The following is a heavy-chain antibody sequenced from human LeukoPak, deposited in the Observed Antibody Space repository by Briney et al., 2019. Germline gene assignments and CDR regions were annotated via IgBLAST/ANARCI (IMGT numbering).Heavy chain of an antibody. CDR1: GGSISSYY. CDR3: ARSGGYSSPQNY. Sequence: PSETLSLTCTVSGGSISSYYWSWIRRPPGKGLEWIGYIYYSGTTNYNPSLKSRVTISVDTSKSQFSLKLNSVTAADTAVYYCARSGGYSSPQNYWGQGTLVTVSS. CDR2: IYYSGTT. J-gene: IGHJ4*02. D-gene: IGHD6-19*01. V-gene: IGHV4-59*01.